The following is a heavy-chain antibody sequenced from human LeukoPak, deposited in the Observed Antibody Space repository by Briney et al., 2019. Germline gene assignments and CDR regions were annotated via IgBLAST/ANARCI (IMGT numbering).Heavy chain of an antibody. CDR1: GGTFSSYA. Sequence: SVKVSCKASGGTFSSYAISWVRQAPGQGLEWMGRIIPIFGTANYAQKFQGRVTTTTDESTSTAYMELSSLRSEDTAVYYCARDGDYDYYYYMDVWGKGTTVTVSS. V-gene: IGHV1-69*05. CDR3: ARDGDYDYYYYMDV. D-gene: IGHD4-17*01. CDR2: IIPIFGTA. J-gene: IGHJ6*03.